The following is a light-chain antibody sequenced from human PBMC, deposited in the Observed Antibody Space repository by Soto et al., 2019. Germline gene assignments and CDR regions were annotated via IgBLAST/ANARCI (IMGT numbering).Light chain of an antibody. V-gene: IGKV4-1*01. CDR2: WAS. CDR3: QQYYNTPYT. CDR1: QSVLYSSNNKNY. J-gene: IGKJ2*01. Sequence: DIVMTQSPDSLAVSLGERATINCKYSQSVLYSSNNKNYLAWYQQKPGQPPKLLIYWASTRESGVPDRFSGGGSGTDFTLTISSLQAEDVAVYYCQQYYNTPYTFGQGTQLEIK.